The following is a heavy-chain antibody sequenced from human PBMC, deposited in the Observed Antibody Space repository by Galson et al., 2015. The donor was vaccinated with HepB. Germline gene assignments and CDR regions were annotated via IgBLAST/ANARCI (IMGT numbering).Heavy chain of an antibody. D-gene: IGHD2-2*01. CDR3: ARRVPSLHDAFDI. Sequence: QSGAEVKKPGEFLKISCKASGYTFTSHWIGWVRQMPGKGLGWMGAIYPGDSDTRYSPSFQGHVTISADKSINTAFLQWASLGASDTAMYYCARRVPSLHDAFDIWGQGTMVTVSS. J-gene: IGHJ3*02. V-gene: IGHV5-51*03. CDR2: IYPGDSDT. CDR1: GYTFTSHW.